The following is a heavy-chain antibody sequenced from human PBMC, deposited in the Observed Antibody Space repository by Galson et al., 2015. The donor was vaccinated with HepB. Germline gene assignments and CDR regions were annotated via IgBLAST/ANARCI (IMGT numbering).Heavy chain of an antibody. Sequence: SETLSLTCVVSGGSIRTEDWWSWVRQSPGKRLEWIGQIYHSGDVNYNPSLKSRVIMSVDTSKNQFSQRLNSVTAADTAIYYCARDWIRDGASYYFDYWGQGTLVTVSS. CDR2: IYHSGDV. V-gene: IGHV4/OR15-8*02. CDR3: ARDWIRDGASYYFDY. CDR1: GGSIRTEDW. J-gene: IGHJ4*02. D-gene: IGHD5-24*01.